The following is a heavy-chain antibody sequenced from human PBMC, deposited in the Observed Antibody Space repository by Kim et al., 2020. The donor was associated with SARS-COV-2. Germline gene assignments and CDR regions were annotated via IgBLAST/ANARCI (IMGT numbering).Heavy chain of an antibody. Sequence: SQTLSLTCAISGDSVSSNIAAWNWIRQSPSRGLEWLGRTYYRSKWYSEYAVSVKSRITISPDTSKNHFSLQLNSVTPDDTALYYCASASSRAFVSWGQGILVTVSS. CDR1: GDSVSSNIAA. J-gene: IGHJ5*01. D-gene: IGHD3-16*01. CDR3: ASASSRAFVS. V-gene: IGHV6-1*01. CDR2: TYYRSKWYS.